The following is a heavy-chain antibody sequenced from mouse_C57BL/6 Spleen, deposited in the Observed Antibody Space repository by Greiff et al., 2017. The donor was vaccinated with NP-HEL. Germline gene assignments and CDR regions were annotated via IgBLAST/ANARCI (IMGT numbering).Heavy chain of an antibody. V-gene: IGHV1-52*01. CDR3: AIRGDYYGSSPFAY. J-gene: IGHJ3*01. D-gene: IGHD1-1*01. CDR2: IDPSDSET. CDR1: GYTFTSYW. Sequence: QVQLQQPGAELVRPGSSVKLSCKASGYTFTSYWMHWVKQRPIQGLEWIGNIDPSDSETHYNQKFKDKATLTVDKSSSTAYMQLSSLTSEDSAVYYCAIRGDYYGSSPFAYWGQGTLVTVSA.